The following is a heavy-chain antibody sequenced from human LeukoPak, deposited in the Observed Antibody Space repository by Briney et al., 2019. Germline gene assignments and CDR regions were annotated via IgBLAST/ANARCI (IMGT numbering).Heavy chain of an antibody. Sequence: SETLSLTCAVYDGSFSGYYWTWVRQPPGKGLEWIGEINHSGSTNYNPSLKTRVTMSVDPSKNQFSLKLSSVTAVDTAIYYCARGWAAPGTVYYYYGMDVWGQGTTVTVSS. V-gene: IGHV4-34*01. J-gene: IGHJ6*02. D-gene: IGHD6-13*01. CDR3: ARGWAAPGTVYYYYGMDV. CDR2: INHSGST. CDR1: DGSFSGYY.